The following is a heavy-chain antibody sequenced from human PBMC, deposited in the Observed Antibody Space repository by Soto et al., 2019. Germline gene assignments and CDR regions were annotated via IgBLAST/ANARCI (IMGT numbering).Heavy chain of an antibody. D-gene: IGHD3-16*01. CDR2: ILSTSDYM. Sequence: EVQLVESGGGLVKPGGSLRLSCAASGFPFDSTTMNWVRQAPGKGLEWVSSILSTSDYMAYADSVKGRFTISRDNAKNSLFLQMDSLRADDTAVYYCARDLYQYDPYFDHWGQGTLVTVSS. V-gene: IGHV3-21*02. CDR1: GFPFDSTT. CDR3: ARDLYQYDPYFDH. J-gene: IGHJ4*02.